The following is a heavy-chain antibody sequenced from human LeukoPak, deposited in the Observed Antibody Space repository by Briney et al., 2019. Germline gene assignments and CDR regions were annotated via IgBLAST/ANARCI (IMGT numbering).Heavy chain of an antibody. J-gene: IGHJ4*02. CDR3: ARGGLTIAEATTGWYLDY. CDR1: GFTPRTYG. Sequence: PGRSLRLSFAPSGFTPRTYGMHLVCQAQGKVLGWVAVTWYDGSNKKHADSVKGRFTISRDNSENTLYLQMNSLRGEDTAVYYCARGGLTIAEATTGWYLDYWGQGTLVTVSS. CDR2: TWYDGSNK. D-gene: IGHD1-26*01. V-gene: IGHV3-33*01.